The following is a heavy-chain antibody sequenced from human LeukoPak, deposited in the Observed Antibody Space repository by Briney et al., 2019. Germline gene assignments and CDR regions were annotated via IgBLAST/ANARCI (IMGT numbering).Heavy chain of an antibody. D-gene: IGHD3-10*01. CDR3: ARVVPPTDYGSGSYFWDPYYFDY. CDR1: GFTFSSFG. Sequence: GGSPRLSCAASGFTFSSFGMSWVRQAPGKGLEWVSAISGSSGSTYYADSVKGRFTISRDNSKNTLYLQMNSLRAEDTAVYYCARVVPPTDYGSGSYFWDPYYFDYWGQGTLVTVSS. CDR2: ISGSSGST. V-gene: IGHV3-23*01. J-gene: IGHJ4*02.